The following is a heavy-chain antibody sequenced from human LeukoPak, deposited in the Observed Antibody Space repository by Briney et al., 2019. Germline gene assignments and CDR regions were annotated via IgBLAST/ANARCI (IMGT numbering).Heavy chain of an antibody. CDR1: GCTFTSYG. CDR2: ISAYNGNT. V-gene: IGHV1-18*04. CDR3: ARIPHTLRRKLGPYSSGWSYFDY. D-gene: IGHD6-19*01. J-gene: IGHJ4*02. Sequence: ASVKVSCKASGCTFTSYGISWVRQAPGQGLEWMGWISAYNGNTNYAQKLQGRVTMTTDTSTSTAYMELRSLRSDDTAVYYCARIPHTLRRKLGPYSSGWSYFDYWGQGTLVTVSS.